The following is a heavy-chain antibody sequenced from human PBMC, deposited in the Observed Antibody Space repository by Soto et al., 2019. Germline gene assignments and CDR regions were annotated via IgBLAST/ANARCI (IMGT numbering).Heavy chain of an antibody. CDR3: ARHPDYGDYESCMDV. CDR1: GYSFTSYW. J-gene: IGHJ6*02. CDR2: IYPGDSDT. D-gene: IGHD4-17*01. Sequence: PGESLKISCKGSGYSFTSYWIGWVRQMPGKGLEWMGIIYPGDSDTRYSPSFQGQVTISADKSISTAYLQWSSLKASDTAMYYCARHPDYGDYESCMDVWGQGTTVTVSS. V-gene: IGHV5-51*01.